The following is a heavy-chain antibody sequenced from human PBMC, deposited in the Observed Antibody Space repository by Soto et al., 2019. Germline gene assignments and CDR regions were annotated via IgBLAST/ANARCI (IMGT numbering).Heavy chain of an antibody. Sequence: EVQLVESGGGLVKPGGSLRLSCAASGFTFSSYSMNWVRQAPGKGLEWVSSISSSSSYIYYADSVKGRFTISRDNAKNSLYLQMNSLRAEDTAVYYCAREGAGVFGVVTTCYYYYMDVWGKGTTVTVSS. CDR1: GFTFSSYS. V-gene: IGHV3-21*01. J-gene: IGHJ6*03. D-gene: IGHD3-3*01. CDR2: ISSSSSYI. CDR3: AREGAGVFGVVTTCYYYYMDV.